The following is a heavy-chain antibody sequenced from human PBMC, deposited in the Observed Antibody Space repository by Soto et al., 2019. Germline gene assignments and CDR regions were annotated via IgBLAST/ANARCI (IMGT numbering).Heavy chain of an antibody. D-gene: IGHD6-19*01. CDR1: GYTLTSYG. Sequence: ASVKVSCKASGYTLTSYGLSWVRQAPGQRLEWMGWINAGNGNTKYSQKFQGRVTITRDTSASTVYMELNSLRSEDTAVYYCARDLAAVVAGTFGYWGQGTQVTVSS. CDR3: ARDLAAVVAGTFGY. V-gene: IGHV1-3*01. J-gene: IGHJ4*02. CDR2: INAGNGNT.